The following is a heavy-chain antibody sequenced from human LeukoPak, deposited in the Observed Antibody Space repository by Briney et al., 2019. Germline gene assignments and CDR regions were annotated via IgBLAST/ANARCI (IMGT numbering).Heavy chain of an antibody. CDR1: GFTVSSNY. J-gene: IGHJ4*02. D-gene: IGHD3-10*01. Sequence: GGSLRLSCAASGFTVSSNYMSWVRQAPGKGLEWVSVLYSGGSTYYADSVRGRFTISRDNSKNTLYLQMNSLRAEDTAVYYCAKEVRESAWFYFDYWGQGTLATVSS. V-gene: IGHV3-53*01. CDR3: AKEVRESAWFYFDY. CDR2: LYSGGST.